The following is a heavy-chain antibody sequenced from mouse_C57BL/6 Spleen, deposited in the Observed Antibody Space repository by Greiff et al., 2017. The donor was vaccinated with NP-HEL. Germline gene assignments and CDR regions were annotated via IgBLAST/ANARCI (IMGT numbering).Heavy chain of an antibody. J-gene: IGHJ1*03. Sequence: QVQLQQSGAELVKPGASVKISCKASGYAFSSYWMNWVKQRPGKGLEWIGQINPGDGDTNYNGKFKGKATLTADKSSSTAYMQLSSLTSEDSSVYSCARRGRTWYMDVWGTGTTVTVSS. D-gene: IGHD1-1*01. CDR3: ARRGRTWYMDV. V-gene: IGHV1-80*01. CDR1: GYAFSSYW. CDR2: INPGDGDT.